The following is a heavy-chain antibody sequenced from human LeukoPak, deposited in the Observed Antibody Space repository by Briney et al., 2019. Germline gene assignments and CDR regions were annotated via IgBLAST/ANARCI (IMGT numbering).Heavy chain of an antibody. CDR3: ARSPSGYRFDY. J-gene: IGHJ4*02. CDR2: INHSGST. Sequence: PGGSLRLSCAASGFTFSSYSMNWIRQPPGKGLEWIGEINHSGSTNYNPSLKSRVTISVDTSKNQFSLKLSSVTAADTAVYYCARSPSGYRFDYWGQGTLVTVSS. CDR1: GFTFSSYS. D-gene: IGHD3-22*01. V-gene: IGHV4-34*01.